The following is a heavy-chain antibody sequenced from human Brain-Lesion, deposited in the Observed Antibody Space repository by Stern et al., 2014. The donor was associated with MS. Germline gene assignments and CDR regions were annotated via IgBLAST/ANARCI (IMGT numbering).Heavy chain of an antibody. Sequence: VQLVESGPELKKPWSSVTVSCKASGGTFSRYTVSWVRQAPRQGLEWMGKIIPILGVANYAPKFQGRVTITADKFTGTAYMEVTSLRSEDTAIYYCTTSPYGLDAWGQGTTVTVSS. J-gene: IGHJ6*02. CDR2: IIPILGVA. CDR1: GGTFSRYT. V-gene: IGHV1-69*09. D-gene: IGHD1-14*01. CDR3: TTSPYGLDA.